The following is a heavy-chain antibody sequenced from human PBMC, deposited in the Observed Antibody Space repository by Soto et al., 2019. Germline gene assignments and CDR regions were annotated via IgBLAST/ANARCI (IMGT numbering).Heavy chain of an antibody. CDR1: SYPFTSYG. V-gene: IGHV1-18*01. CDR2: ISAYNGNR. Sequence: QGQLLQSGDEVKTPGSSVRVSCRASSYPFTSYGISWVRQAPGQGLEWVAWISAYNGNRDIAQKFHGGVTMTLETSTGTAHMELGDLTSADTAVYYCARGRIVASIHDAFEIWGKGTNVTVSS. J-gene: IGHJ3*02. CDR3: ARGRIVASIHDAFEI. D-gene: IGHD5-12*01.